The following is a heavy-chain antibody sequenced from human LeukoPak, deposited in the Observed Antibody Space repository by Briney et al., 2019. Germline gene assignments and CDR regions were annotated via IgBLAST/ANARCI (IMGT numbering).Heavy chain of an antibody. V-gene: IGHV3-23*01. D-gene: IGHD6-19*01. J-gene: IGHJ6*02. CDR1: GFTFSSYA. CDR2: ISGSGGST. Sequence: PGGSLRLSCAASGFTFSSYAMSWVRQAPGKGLEWVSAISGSGGSTYYADSVKGRFTISRDNSKNTLYLQMNSLRAEDTAVYYCAKVKTQSLGPAEPYYYGMDVWGQGTTATVSS. CDR3: AKVKTQSLGPAEPYYYGMDV.